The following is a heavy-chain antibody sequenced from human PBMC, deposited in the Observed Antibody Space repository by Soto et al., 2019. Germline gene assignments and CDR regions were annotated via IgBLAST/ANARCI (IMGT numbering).Heavy chain of an antibody. CDR2: IKGKSDGWTT. Sequence: GWSLRLSCADSGSTFSNVWMNLVRQAPGKGLEWVGRIKGKSDGWTTDYDAPVKGRFIISRDDSKNTLYLQMNSLKTEDTAVYYCTCYYDYYFESWGKGTLVTVS. J-gene: IGHJ4*02. V-gene: IGHV3-15*01. CDR1: GSTFSNVW. D-gene: IGHD5-12*01. CDR3: TCYYDYYFES.